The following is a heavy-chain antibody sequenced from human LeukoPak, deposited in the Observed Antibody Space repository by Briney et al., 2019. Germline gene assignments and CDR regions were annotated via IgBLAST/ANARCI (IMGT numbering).Heavy chain of an antibody. J-gene: IGHJ6*02. CDR1: GGSFSGYY. Sequence: SETLSLTCAVYGGSFSGYYWSWIRQPPGKGLEWIGEINHSGSTNYNPSLKSRVTISVDTSKNQFSLKLSSVTAADTAVYYCARGDIDILTGYYYYYYGMDVWGQRTTVTVSS. CDR2: INHSGST. D-gene: IGHD3-9*01. V-gene: IGHV4-34*01. CDR3: ARGDIDILTGYYYYYYGMDV.